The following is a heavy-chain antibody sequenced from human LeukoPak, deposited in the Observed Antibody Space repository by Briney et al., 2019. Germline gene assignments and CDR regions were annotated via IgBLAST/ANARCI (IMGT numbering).Heavy chain of an antibody. J-gene: IGHJ4*02. CDR3: ARDQYTTGWSRVGED. V-gene: IGHV3-30*03. D-gene: IGHD6-19*01. CDR2: ISYDGSYK. Sequence: PGGSLRLSCAASGVTFSTYGMHWVRQAPGKGLDWVAVISYDGSYKYYAGSVKGRFTISRDNSKNTLCLQMNSLRAEDTAVYYCARDQYTTGWSRVGEDWGQGTLVTVSS. CDR1: GVTFSTYG.